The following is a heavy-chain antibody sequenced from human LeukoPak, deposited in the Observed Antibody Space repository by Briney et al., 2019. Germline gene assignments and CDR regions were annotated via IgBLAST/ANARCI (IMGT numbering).Heavy chain of an antibody. V-gene: IGHV3-43*01. Sequence: GSLRLSCAASGFTFDDYTMHWVRQAPGKGLEWVSLISWDGGSTYYADSVKGRFTISRDNSKNSLYLQMNSLRTEDTALYYCAKDIGVRGYYYYMDVWGKGTTVTISS. D-gene: IGHD3-10*01. CDR2: ISWDGGST. CDR3: AKDIGVRGYYYYMDV. CDR1: GFTFDDYT. J-gene: IGHJ6*03.